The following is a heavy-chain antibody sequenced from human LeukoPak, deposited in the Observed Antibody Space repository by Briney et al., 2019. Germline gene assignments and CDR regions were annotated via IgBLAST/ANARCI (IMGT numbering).Heavy chain of an antibody. D-gene: IGHD1-26*01. Sequence: ASVKVSCKAFGYIFANFYMHWVRQAPGQGLEWMGTSNPSGGSTTYAQNFQGRVTMIRDTSTSTVYMELSSLRSEDTAVYFCARPYRYSGGPSDYWGQGTLVTVSS. V-gene: IGHV1-46*01. CDR3: ARPYRYSGGPSDY. J-gene: IGHJ4*02. CDR2: SNPSGGST. CDR1: GYIFANFY.